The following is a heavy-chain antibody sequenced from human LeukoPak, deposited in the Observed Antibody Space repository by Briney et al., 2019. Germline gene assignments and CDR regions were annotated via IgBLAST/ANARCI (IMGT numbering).Heavy chain of an antibody. D-gene: IGHD3-3*01. J-gene: IGHJ2*01. CDR1: GFTFSSYW. V-gene: IGHV3-7*01. CDR2: IKQDGSEK. CDR3: ASLAPTRFLEWLRDWYFDL. Sequence: GGSLRLSCAASGFTFSSYWMSWVRQAPGKGLEWVANIKQDGSEKYYVDSVKGRFTISRDNAKNSLYLQMNSLRAEDTAVYYCASLAPTRFLEWLRDWYFDLWGRGTLVTVSS.